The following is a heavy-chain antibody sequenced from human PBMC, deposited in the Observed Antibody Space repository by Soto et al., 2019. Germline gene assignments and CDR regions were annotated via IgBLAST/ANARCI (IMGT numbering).Heavy chain of an antibody. D-gene: IGHD6-25*01. CDR2: ISSTSTYI. CDR1: GFTFRTYS. J-gene: IGHJ4*02. V-gene: IGHV3-21*01. Sequence: GGSLRLSCAASGFTFRTYSMNWVRQAPGKGLEWVSAISSTSTYIFYADSVKGRFTISRDNAKNSLYLQMNSLRAEDTAVYYCARDLGVTATGPSLDYWGQGTQVTVSS. CDR3: ARDLGVTATGPSLDY.